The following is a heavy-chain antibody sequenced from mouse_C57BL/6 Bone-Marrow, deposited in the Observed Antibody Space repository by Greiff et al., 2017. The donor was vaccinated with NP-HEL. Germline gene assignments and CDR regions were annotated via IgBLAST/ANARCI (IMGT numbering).Heavy chain of an antibody. Sequence: VKLMESGAELVRPGPSVKVSCKASGYAFTNYLIEWVKQRPGQGLEWIGVINPGGGGTNYNEKFKGKATLTADKSSSTAYMQLSSLTSEDSAVYFCAITTVVAPYYYAMDYWGQGTSVTVSS. CDR2: INPGGGGT. D-gene: IGHD1-1*01. V-gene: IGHV1-54*01. J-gene: IGHJ4*01. CDR3: AITTVVAPYYYAMDY. CDR1: GYAFTNYL.